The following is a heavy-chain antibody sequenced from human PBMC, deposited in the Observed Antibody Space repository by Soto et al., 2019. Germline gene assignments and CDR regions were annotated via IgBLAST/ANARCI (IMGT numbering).Heavy chain of an antibody. CDR2: ISAYNGNT. J-gene: IGHJ6*02. D-gene: IGHD2-15*01. CDR3: ARDCSGGSCYDYYYYGMDV. Sequence: ASVKVSCKASGYTFTSYGSSWVRQAPGQGLEWMGRISAYNGNTNYAQKLQGRVTMTTDTSTSTAYMELRSLRSDDTAVYYCARDCSGGSCYDYYYYGMDVWGQGTTVTVSS. V-gene: IGHV1-18*04. CDR1: GYTFTSYG.